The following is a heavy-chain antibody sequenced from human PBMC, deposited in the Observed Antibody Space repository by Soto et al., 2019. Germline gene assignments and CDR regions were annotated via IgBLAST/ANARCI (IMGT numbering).Heavy chain of an antibody. V-gene: IGHV3-23*01. D-gene: IGHD3-22*01. Sequence: GGSLRLSCAASGFTFSSYAMSWVRQAPGKGLEWVSAISGSGGSTYYADSVKGRFTISRDNSKNTLYLQMNSLRAEDTAVYYCAKDSGYDSSGYYYGTLGYWGQGTLVTVSS. CDR2: ISGSGGST. CDR3: AKDSGYDSSGYYYGTLGY. J-gene: IGHJ4*02. CDR1: GFTFSSYA.